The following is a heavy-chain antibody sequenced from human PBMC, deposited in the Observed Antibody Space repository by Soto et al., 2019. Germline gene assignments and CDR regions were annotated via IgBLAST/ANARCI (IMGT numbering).Heavy chain of an antibody. CDR2: ISGSGGST. Sequence: EVQLLESGGGLVQPGGSLRLSCAASGFTFSSYAMSWVRQAPGKGLEWVSAISGSGGSTYYADSVKGRFTISRDNAMNTLYLQMNSLRAEDTAVYYCAKGRGYCSSSSCYVGSDYWGQGTLVTVSS. D-gene: IGHD2-2*01. V-gene: IGHV3-23*01. J-gene: IGHJ4*02. CDR3: AKGRGYCSSSSCYVGSDY. CDR1: GFTFSSYA.